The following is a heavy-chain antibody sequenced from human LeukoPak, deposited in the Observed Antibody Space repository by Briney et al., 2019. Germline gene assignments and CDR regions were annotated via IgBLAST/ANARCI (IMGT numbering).Heavy chain of an antibody. D-gene: IGHD5-18*01. J-gene: IGHJ4*02. V-gene: IGHV1-24*01. CDR1: GYTLTELS. CDR2: FDPEDGET. Sequence: ASVKVSCKVSGYTLTELSMHWVRQAPGKGLEWMGGFDPEDGETIYAQKFQGRVTMTEDTSTDTAYMELSSLRSEDTAVYYCATQGGLGGYSYGYDYFDYWGQGTLVTVSS. CDR3: ATQGGLGGYSYGYDYFDY.